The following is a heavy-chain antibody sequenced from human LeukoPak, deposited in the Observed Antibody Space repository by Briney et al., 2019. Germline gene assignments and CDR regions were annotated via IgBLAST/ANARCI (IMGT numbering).Heavy chain of an antibody. J-gene: IGHJ4*02. CDR1: GASISSADHW. D-gene: IGHD1-26*01. CDR3: ARQIARGLWAFDS. Sequence: SETLSLTCSVSGASISSADHWWAWIRQSPGMGLEWIGSIYHSGSIYYNRSLKSRLTISVETYRNQFSLRLNSLTAAETAVYYCARQIARGLWAFDSWGQGSLVTVTS. V-gene: IGHV4-39*01. CDR2: IYHSGSI.